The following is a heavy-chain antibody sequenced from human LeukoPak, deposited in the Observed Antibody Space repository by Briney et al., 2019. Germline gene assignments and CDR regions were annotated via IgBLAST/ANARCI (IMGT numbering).Heavy chain of an antibody. CDR1: GGTFSSYA. D-gene: IGHD3-22*01. V-gene: IGHV1-69*05. J-gene: IGHJ4*02. CDR2: IIPIFGTA. CDR3: ARGPLPYYYDSSGYTPYYFDY. Sequence: SVKVSCKASGGTFSSYAIGWVRQAPGQGLEWMGGIIPIFGTANYAQKFQGRVTITTDESTSTAYMELSSLRSEDTAVYYCARGPLPYYYDSSGYTPYYFDYWGQGTLVTVSS.